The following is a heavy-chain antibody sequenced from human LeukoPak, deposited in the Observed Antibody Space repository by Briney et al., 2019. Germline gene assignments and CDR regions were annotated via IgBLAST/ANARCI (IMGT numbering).Heavy chain of an antibody. Sequence: SETLSLTCSVSGASIRSYSWSWLRQPAGKGLEWIGRIHTSASTEYNPSLKSRVTMSVDTSKNQFSLKLNSVTAADTAVYFCARDGYCSSTSCSLDYFDYWGQGTLVTVSS. D-gene: IGHD2-2*03. J-gene: IGHJ4*02. V-gene: IGHV4-4*07. CDR1: GASIRSYS. CDR3: ARDGYCSSTSCSLDYFDY. CDR2: IHTSAST.